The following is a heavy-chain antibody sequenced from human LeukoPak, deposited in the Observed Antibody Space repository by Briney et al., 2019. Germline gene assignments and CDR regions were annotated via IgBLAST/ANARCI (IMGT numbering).Heavy chain of an antibody. D-gene: IGHD3-10*01. V-gene: IGHV4-39*07. J-gene: IGHJ4*02. Sequence: SETLSLTCTVSGGSISSSSYYWGWIRQPPGKGLEWIGEINHSGSTNYNPSLKSRVTISVDTSKNQFSLKLSSVTAADTAVYYCARLQAQTRGYYGSGRPYYFDYWGQGTLVTVSS. CDR3: ARLQAQTRGYYGSGRPYYFDY. CDR1: GGSISSSSYY. CDR2: INHSGST.